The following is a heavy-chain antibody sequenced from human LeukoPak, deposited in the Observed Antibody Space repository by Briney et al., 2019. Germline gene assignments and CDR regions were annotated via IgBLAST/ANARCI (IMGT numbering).Heavy chain of an antibody. V-gene: IGHV3-53*01. CDR3: ARGVDTTMVNNFDY. CDR2: TYRGGST. CDR1: GFTVSSNY. D-gene: IGHD5-18*01. Sequence: GGSLRLSCAASGFTVSSNYMNWVRQAPGKGLEWLSVTYRGGSTYYADSVKGRFTISRGNSKNTLFLQMNSLRAEDTAVYYCARGVDTTMVNNFDYWGQGTLVTVSS. J-gene: IGHJ4*02.